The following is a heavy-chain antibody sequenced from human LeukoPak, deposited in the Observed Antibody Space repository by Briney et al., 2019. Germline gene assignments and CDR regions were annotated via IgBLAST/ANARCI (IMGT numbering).Heavy chain of an antibody. CDR3: TTDRVYGYDY. D-gene: IGHD5-18*01. CDR2: IRSKTDGGTT. Sequence: GVSLRLSRAACGFRFSNAWMSWVHQAPGKGLEWVGRIRSKTDGGTTDYAAPVKGKFTISKDDSKNTLYLQMNSLKTEDTAVYYCTTDRVYGYDYWGQGTLVTVSS. J-gene: IGHJ4*02. V-gene: IGHV3-15*01. CDR1: GFRFSNAW.